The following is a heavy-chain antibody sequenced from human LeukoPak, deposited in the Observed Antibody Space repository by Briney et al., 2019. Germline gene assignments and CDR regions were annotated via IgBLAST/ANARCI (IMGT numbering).Heavy chain of an antibody. CDR2: ISGSGGST. D-gene: IGHD3-10*01. V-gene: IGHV3-23*01. J-gene: IGHJ4*02. CDR3: AKDSRLYYGSGSYYPRDY. Sequence: GGSPRLSCSASGFTFSNYAMSWVRQAPGKGLEWVSAISGSGGSTYYADSVKGRFTISRDNSKNTLYLQMNSLRAEDTAVYYCAKDSRLYYGSGSYYPRDYWGQGTLVTVSS. CDR1: GFTFSNYA.